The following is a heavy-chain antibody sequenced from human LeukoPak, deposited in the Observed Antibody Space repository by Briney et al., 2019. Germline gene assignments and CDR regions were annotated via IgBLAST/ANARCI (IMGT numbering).Heavy chain of an antibody. V-gene: IGHV3-48*01. D-gene: IGHD3-9*01. J-gene: IGHJ3*02. CDR2: ISSSGSTI. CDR1: GFTFSSYS. CDR3: AKGGPYDILTGKNVFDI. Sequence: GGSLRLSCAASGFTFSSYSMNWVRQAPGKGLEWVSYISSSGSTIYYADSVKGRFTISRDNAKNSLYLQMNNLRAEDTAVYYCAKGGPYDILTGKNVFDIWGQGTTVTVSS.